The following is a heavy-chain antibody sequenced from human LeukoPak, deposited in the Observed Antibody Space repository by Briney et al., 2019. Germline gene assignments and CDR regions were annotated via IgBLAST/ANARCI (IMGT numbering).Heavy chain of an antibody. D-gene: IGHD3-3*01. V-gene: IGHV1-18*01. CDR3: ARLYYDFWSGYHRYFDY. Sequence: ASVKVSCKASGYTFTSYGISWVRQAPGQGLEWMGWISAYNGNTNYAQKLQGRVTMTTDTSTSTACMELRSLRSDDTAVYYCARLYYDFWSGYHRYFDYWGQGTLVTVSS. J-gene: IGHJ4*02. CDR1: GYTFTSYG. CDR2: ISAYNGNT.